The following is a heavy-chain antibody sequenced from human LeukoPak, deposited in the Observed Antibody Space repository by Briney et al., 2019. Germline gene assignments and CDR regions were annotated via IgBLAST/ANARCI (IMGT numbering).Heavy chain of an antibody. V-gene: IGHV4-59*06. Sequence: PSETLSLTCTVSGGSISSYYWSWIRQPPGKGLEWIGYIYYSGSTYYNPSLKSRVTISVDTSKNQFSLKLSSVTAADTAVYYCATGGAAYGGNSRTADWYFDLWGRGTLVTVSS. CDR2: IYYSGST. CDR1: GGSISSYY. CDR3: ATGGAAYGGNSRTADWYFDL. D-gene: IGHD4-23*01. J-gene: IGHJ2*01.